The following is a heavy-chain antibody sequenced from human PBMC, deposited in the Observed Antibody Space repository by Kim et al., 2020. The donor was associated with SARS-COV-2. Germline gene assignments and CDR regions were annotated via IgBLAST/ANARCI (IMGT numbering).Heavy chain of an antibody. D-gene: IGHD3-3*01. V-gene: IGHV3-23*01. Sequence: YADALKSRLTVSRDNSKNTVYLQMNSLRAEDTAVYYCAKGKIRFLGWLFDSWGQGTPVTVSS. CDR3: AKGKIRFLGWLFDS. J-gene: IGHJ4*02.